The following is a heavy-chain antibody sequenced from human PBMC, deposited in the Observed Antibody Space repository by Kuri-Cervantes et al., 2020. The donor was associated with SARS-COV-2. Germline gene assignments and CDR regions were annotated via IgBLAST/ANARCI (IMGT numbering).Heavy chain of an antibody. V-gene: IGHV4-59*01. D-gene: IGHD1-7*01. Sequence: SQTLSLTCAVYGGSFSGNYWNWIRQPPGKGLEWVGHIHYSGSTNYSPSLKSRVTILLDTSKNQFSLKLSSVTAADTAVYYCARVPITGTTVYFDYWGQGTLVTVSS. CDR3: ARVPITGTTVYFDY. CDR1: GGSFSGNY. CDR2: IHYSGST. J-gene: IGHJ4*02.